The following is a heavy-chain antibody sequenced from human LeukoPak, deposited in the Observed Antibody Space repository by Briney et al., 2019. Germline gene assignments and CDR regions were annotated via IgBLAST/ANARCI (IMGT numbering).Heavy chain of an antibody. CDR2: VTGSGGDT. CDR3: AKGLSSGRMYYFGY. V-gene: IGHV3-23*01. D-gene: IGHD6-19*01. CDR1: GFTFSNYA. Sequence: PGGSLRLSCAASGFTFSNYAMSWVRQTPGKGLGCVSVVTGSGGDTYYTGSVNGRLTISRDNSRNTLYLQMNSLRAEDTAVYYCAKGLSSGRMYYFGYWGQGTLVTVSS. J-gene: IGHJ4*02.